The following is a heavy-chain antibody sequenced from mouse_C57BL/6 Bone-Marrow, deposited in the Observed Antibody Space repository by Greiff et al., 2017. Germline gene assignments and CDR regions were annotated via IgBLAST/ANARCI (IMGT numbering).Heavy chain of an antibody. J-gene: IGHJ2*01. CDR1: GYTFTGFW. CDR3: SRYCNGSNYFDC. V-gene: IGHV1-9*01. Sequence: LQQSGAEQMKPGASVKLSCKATGYTFTGFWIEWVKQMPGHGLEWFGEILPVSGSTNYNEKFKGKSTFTADKSSNTAYMQLSRLTNEDSAIYYCSRYCNGSNYFDCWGKGTTLTVSS. CDR2: ILPVSGST. D-gene: IGHD1-1*01.